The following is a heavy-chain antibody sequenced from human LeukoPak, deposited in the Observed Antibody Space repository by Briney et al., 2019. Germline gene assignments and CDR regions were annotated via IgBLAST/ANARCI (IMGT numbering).Heavy chain of an antibody. J-gene: IGHJ4*02. Sequence: GGSLRLSCAASGFTFSSYSMNWVRQAPGKGLEWVSSISSSSSYIYYADSVKGRFTISRDSAKNSLYLQMNSLRAEDTAVYYCAREPSAPDSSSSKAKSDYWGQGTLVTVSS. CDR1: GFTFSSYS. CDR3: AREPSAPDSSSSKAKSDY. CDR2: ISSSSSYI. V-gene: IGHV3-21*01. D-gene: IGHD6-6*01.